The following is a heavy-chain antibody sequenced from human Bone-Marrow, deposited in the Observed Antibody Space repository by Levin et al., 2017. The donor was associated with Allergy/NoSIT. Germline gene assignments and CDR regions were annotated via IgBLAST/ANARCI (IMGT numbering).Heavy chain of an antibody. J-gene: IGHJ4*02. CDR1: GFTFSSYG. D-gene: IGHD6-13*01. Sequence: GESLKISCAASGFTFSSYGMHWVRQAPGKGLEWVAVIWYDGSNKYYADSVKGRFTISRDNSKNTLYLQMNSLRAEDTAVYYCAREAGTGQFDYWGQGTLVTVSS. V-gene: IGHV3-33*01. CDR3: AREAGTGQFDY. CDR2: IWYDGSNK.